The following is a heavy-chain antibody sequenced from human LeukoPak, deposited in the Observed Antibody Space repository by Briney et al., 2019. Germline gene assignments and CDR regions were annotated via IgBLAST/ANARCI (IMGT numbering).Heavy chain of an antibody. D-gene: IGHD3-22*01. V-gene: IGHV4-39*07. CDR2: IYHSGST. Sequence: PSETLSLTCTVSGGSISSSSYYWGWIRQPPGKGLEWIGYIYHSGSTYYNPSLKSRVTISVDRSKNQFSLKLSSVTAADTAVYYCARDWENGYSDWGQGTLVTVSS. J-gene: IGHJ4*02. CDR3: ARDWENGYSD. CDR1: GGSISSSSYY.